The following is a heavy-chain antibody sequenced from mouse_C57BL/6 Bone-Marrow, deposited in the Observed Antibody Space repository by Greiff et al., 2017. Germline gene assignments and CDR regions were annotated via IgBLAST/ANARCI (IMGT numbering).Heavy chain of an antibody. CDR2: LDPSDSYT. V-gene: IGHV1-69*01. D-gene: IGHD3-2*01. Sequence: QVHVKQPGAELVMPGASVKLSCKASGYTFTSYWMHWVKQRPGQGLEWIGELDPSDSYTNYNQKFKGKSTLTVDKSSSTAYMQLSSLTSDDSAVYYCAVDRGYAMDYWGQGTSVTVSS. J-gene: IGHJ4*01. CDR1: GYTFTSYW. CDR3: AVDRGYAMDY.